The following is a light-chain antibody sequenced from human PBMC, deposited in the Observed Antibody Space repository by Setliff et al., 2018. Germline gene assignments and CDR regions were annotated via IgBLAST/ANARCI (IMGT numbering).Light chain of an antibody. CDR3: QSYDGPSQVV. CDR2: NDD. CDR1: SGGLANNY. J-gene: IGLJ2*01. Sequence: NFMLTQPHSVSASPGKTVTISCTSSSGGLANNYVQWYQRRPGSAPTTVIYNDDQRPSGVPDRFSGSIDYSSNSASLTISGLKTEDEADYYCQSYDGPSQVVFGGGTQLTVL. V-gene: IGLV6-57*02.